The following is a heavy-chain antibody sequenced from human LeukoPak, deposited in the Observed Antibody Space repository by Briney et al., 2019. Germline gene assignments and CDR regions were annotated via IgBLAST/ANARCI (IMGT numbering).Heavy chain of an antibody. CDR1: GGSISSYY. D-gene: IGHD1-1*01. Sequence: PSETLSLTCTVSGGSISSYYWSWIRQPPGKGLEWIGYIYYSGSTNYNPSLKSRVTISVDTSKNQFSLKLSSVTAADTAVYYCARDASNGDHNWGANWFDPWGQGTLATVSS. CDR2: IYYSGST. J-gene: IGHJ5*02. CDR3: ARDASNGDHNWGANWFDP. V-gene: IGHV4-59*01.